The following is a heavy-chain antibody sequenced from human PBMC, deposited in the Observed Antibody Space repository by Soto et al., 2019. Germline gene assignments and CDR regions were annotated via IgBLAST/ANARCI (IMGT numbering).Heavy chain of an antibody. V-gene: IGHV3-23*01. CDR1: GFTFSSYA. D-gene: IGHD5-12*01. CDR2: IGGSGDNT. J-gene: IGHJ4*02. CDR3: AKTISGYFWAGDS. Sequence: EVQLSESGGGLVQPGGSLRLSCAASGFTFSSYAISWVRQAPGKGLEWVSGIGGSGDNTYCADSVRGRFTISRDNSRNTLYLQMNSLRAEDTALYYCAKTISGYFWAGDSWGRGTLVTVSS.